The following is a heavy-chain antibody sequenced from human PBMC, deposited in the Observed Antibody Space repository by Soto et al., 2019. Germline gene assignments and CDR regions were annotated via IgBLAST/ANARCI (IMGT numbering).Heavy chain of an antibody. J-gene: IGHJ4*02. V-gene: IGHV4-39*01. CDR3: ARHFGNYGDWAFDF. CDR2: INYSGRT. Sequence: SETLSLTCAVSGGSISDSSHYWAWIRQPPGKGLEWIATINYSGRTYYNPSLRSRVTISVDTSRDQFSLNLNSVTAADTAVYYCARHFGNYGDWAFDFWGQGTLVTVSS. D-gene: IGHD4-17*01. CDR1: GGSISDSSHY.